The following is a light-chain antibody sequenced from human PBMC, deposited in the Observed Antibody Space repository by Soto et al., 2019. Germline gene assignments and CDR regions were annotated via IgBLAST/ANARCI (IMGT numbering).Light chain of an antibody. V-gene: IGKV3-15*01. J-gene: IGKJ1*01. CDR1: QSVNSN. CDR3: QQYNDWPRT. CDR2: DAA. Sequence: EIVMTQSPGTLSVSPGERATISCRTSQSVNSNLAWYQRKPGQSPRLLIYDAATRATDIPARFSGSGSGTKFTLTISSLQSEDFAVYYCQQYNDWPRTFGQGTKVDIK.